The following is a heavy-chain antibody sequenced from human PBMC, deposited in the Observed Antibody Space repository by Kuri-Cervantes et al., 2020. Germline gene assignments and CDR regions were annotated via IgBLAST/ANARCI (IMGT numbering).Heavy chain of an antibody. Sequence: SETLSLTCAVYGGSFSGYYWSWIRQPPGKGLEWIGEINHSGSTNYNPSLKSRVTISVDTSKNQFSLKLSSVTAADTAVYYCATTQRGYSYGYPNPFDYWGQGTLVPSPQ. CDR3: ATTQRGYSYGYPNPFDY. J-gene: IGHJ4*02. CDR1: GGSFSGYY. CDR2: INHSGST. V-gene: IGHV4-34*01. D-gene: IGHD5-18*01.